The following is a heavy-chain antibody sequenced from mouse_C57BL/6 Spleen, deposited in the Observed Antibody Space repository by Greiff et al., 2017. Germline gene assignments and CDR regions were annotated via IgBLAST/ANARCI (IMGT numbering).Heavy chain of an antibody. J-gene: IGHJ1*03. V-gene: IGHV1-18*01. CDR1: GYTFTDYN. D-gene: IGHD1-1*01. Sequence: EVQLVESGPELVKPGASVKIPCKASGYTFTDYNMDWVKQSHGKSLEWIGDINPNNGGTIYNQKFKGKATLTVDKSSSTAYMELRSLTSEDTAVYYCARGDYGSSYWYFDVWGTGTTVTVSS. CDR2: INPNNGGT. CDR3: ARGDYGSSYWYFDV.